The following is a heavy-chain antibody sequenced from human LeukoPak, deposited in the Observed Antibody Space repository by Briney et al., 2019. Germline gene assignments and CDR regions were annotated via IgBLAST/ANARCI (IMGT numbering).Heavy chain of an antibody. D-gene: IGHD3-22*01. V-gene: IGHV3-48*02. CDR1: GFTFSSYS. CDR3: ARDFYDSSGYYLPMDDAFDI. CDR2: ISSSSSTI. Sequence: GGSLRLSCAASGFTFSSYSMNWVRQAPGKGLEWVSYISSSSSTIYYADSVKGRFTISRDNAKNSLYLQMNSLRDGDTAVYYCARDFYDSSGYYLPMDDAFDIWGQGTMVTVSS. J-gene: IGHJ3*02.